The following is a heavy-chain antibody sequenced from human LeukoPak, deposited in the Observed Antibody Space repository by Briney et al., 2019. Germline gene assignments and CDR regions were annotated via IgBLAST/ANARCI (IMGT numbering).Heavy chain of an antibody. CDR3: ARDRLGPSFSVSHFDL. Sequence: AGSLRLSCATSGFTFVDYGLSWVRRAPGKGLEWLCAINYNGAITDYADSVKGRFTISRDNAKNSLYLRMDSLRAEDTALYYCARDRLGPSFSVSHFDLWGQGTLVTVPS. V-gene: IGHV3-20*04. CDR2: INYNGAIT. D-gene: IGHD3-3*02. CDR1: GFTFVDYG. J-gene: IGHJ4*02.